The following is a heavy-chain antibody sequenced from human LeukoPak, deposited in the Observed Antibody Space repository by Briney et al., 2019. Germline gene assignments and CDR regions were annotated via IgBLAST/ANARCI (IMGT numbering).Heavy chain of an antibody. J-gene: IGHJ4*02. CDR2: INHSGST. V-gene: IGHV4-34*01. Sequence: SETLSLTCAVYGGSFSGYYWSWIRQPPGKGLEWIGEINHSGSTNNNPSLKSRVTISVDTSKNQFSLKLSSVTAADTAVYYCASYDFWSGCPYWGQGTLVTVSS. CDR3: ASYDFWSGCPY. D-gene: IGHD3-3*01. CDR1: GGSFSGYY.